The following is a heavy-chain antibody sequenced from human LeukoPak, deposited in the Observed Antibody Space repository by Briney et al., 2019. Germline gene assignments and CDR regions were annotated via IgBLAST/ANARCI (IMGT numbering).Heavy chain of an antibody. CDR2: ISGSGGST. V-gene: IGHV3-23*01. CDR1: GFTFNTYG. CDR3: AKPGGIAAAGLTEGFHC. Sequence: PGGSLRLSCAASGFTFNTYGMSWVRQAPGKGLEWVSAISGSGGSTDYADSVNGRFTISRDNSKNTLYLQMNSLRVEDTAVYYCAKPGGIAAAGLTEGFHCWGQGTLVTVSS. D-gene: IGHD6-13*01. J-gene: IGHJ4*02.